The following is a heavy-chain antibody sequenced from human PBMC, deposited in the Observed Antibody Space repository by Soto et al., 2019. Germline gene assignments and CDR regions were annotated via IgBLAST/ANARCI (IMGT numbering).Heavy chain of an antibody. V-gene: IGHV4-4*02. CDR3: ARVPQDYDILTGYYYYGMDV. CDR2: IYHSGST. D-gene: IGHD3-9*01. J-gene: IGHJ6*02. CDR1: GGSISSSNW. Sequence: TSETLSLTCAVSGGSISSSNWWSWVRQPPGKGLEWIGEIYHSGSTNYNPSLKSRVTISVDKSKNQFSLKLSSVTAADTAVYYCARVPQDYDILTGYYYYGMDVWGQGTTVT.